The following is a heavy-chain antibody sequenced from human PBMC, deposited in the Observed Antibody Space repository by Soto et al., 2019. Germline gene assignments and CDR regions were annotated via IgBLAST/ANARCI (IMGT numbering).Heavy chain of an antibody. J-gene: IGHJ4*02. V-gene: IGHV4-34*02. CDR2: ISHSGRT. D-gene: IGHD2-2*01. CDR1: GGSFSGYF. Sequence: QVQLKQWGAGLLKPSETLSLTCAVYGGSFSGYFWTWIRQSPGKGLQWIGEISHSGRTNYNTSLNARVTISLDTSNEQFSLTLTSVTVADTAVYYCARGPGYCTTTSCRRGYVYWGQGTLVTVSS. CDR3: ARGPGYCTTTSCRRGYVY.